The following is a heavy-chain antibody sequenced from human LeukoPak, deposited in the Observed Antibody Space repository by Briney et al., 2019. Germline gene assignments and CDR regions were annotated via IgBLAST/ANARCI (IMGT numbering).Heavy chain of an antibody. V-gene: IGHV4-59*01. D-gene: IGHD3-10*01. CDR2: IYYSGST. CDR1: GGSISSYY. J-gene: IGHJ4*02. CDR3: ARDFAELYFDY. Sequence: SETLSLTCTVSGGSISSYYWSWIRQPTGKGLEWIGYIYYSGSTNYNPSLKSRVTISVDTSKNQFSLKLSSVTAADTAVYYCARDFAELYFDYWGQGTLVTVSS.